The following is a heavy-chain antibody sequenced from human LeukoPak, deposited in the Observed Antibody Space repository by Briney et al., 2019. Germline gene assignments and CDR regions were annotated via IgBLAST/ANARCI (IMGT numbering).Heavy chain of an antibody. J-gene: IGHJ4*02. D-gene: IGHD3-10*01. Sequence: GASVKVSCSCKASGITFIDYYIHWVRQAPGQGLEWMGWINPKSADTNYGQNFQGRVTLTWDTSISTAYMELSRLRSDDTAVYYCARVFYYGSGSHSIDYWGQGTLVTVSS. CDR1: GITFIDYY. CDR3: ARVFYYGSGSHSIDY. V-gene: IGHV1-2*02. CDR2: INPKSADT.